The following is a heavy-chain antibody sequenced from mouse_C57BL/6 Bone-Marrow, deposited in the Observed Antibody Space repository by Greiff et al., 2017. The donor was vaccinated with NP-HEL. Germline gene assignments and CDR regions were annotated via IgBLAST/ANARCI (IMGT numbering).Heavy chain of an antibody. Sequence: VKLQQSGPELVKPGASVKLSCKASGYTFTSYDINWVKQRPGQGLEWIGWIYPRDGSTKYNEKFKGKATLTVDTSSSTAYMELHSLTSEDSAVYFCASLQLRLRNYAMDYWGQGTSVTVSS. CDR2: IYPRDGST. J-gene: IGHJ4*01. CDR1: GYTFTSYD. CDR3: ASLQLRLRNYAMDY. V-gene: IGHV1-85*01. D-gene: IGHD3-2*02.